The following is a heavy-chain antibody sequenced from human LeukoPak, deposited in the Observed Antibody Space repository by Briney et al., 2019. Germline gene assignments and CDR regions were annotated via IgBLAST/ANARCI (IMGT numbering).Heavy chain of an antibody. CDR3: ARRLTQYNCFDP. Sequence: SQTLSLTCAISGDSFSSNSVTWNWIRQSPSRGLEWLGRTYYRSTWYNDYAVSVRGRITVNPDTSKNQFSLHLNSVTPEDTAVYYCARRLTQYNCFDPWGQGILVTVSS. J-gene: IGHJ5*02. D-gene: IGHD2-21*02. CDR2: TYYRSTWYN. CDR1: GDSFSSNSVT. V-gene: IGHV6-1*01.